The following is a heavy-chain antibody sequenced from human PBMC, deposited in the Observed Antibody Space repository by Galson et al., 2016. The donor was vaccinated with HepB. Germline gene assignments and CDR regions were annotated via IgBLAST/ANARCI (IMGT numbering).Heavy chain of an antibody. J-gene: IGHJ6*04. CDR2: ICGSGGST. CDR3: ATSGPCTGGVSPLYYYSALDV. Sequence: SLRLSCAASGFSFSGYGMTWVRQAPGKGLEWLSGICGSGGSTYYADSVKGRFTISRDNSRNTLYLHMNTLRAEDTDLYYCATSGPCTGGVSPLYYYSALDVWGKGTPVTVSS. CDR1: GFSFSGYG. V-gene: IGHV3-23*01. D-gene: IGHD2-8*02.